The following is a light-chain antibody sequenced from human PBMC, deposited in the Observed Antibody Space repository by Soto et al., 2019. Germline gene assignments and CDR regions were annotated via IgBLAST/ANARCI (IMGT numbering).Light chain of an antibody. CDR1: QSVSSS. V-gene: IGKV3-11*01. CDR2: DAS. CDR3: QQRGNWHPWT. J-gene: IGKJ1*01. Sequence: VLTQSPATLSLSPGQRATLSCRASQSVSSSLAWYQQKPGQAPRLLIYDASNRATGIPARFSGSGSGTDFTLTISSLEPEDFAVYYCQQRGNWHPWTFGQGTKVEIK.